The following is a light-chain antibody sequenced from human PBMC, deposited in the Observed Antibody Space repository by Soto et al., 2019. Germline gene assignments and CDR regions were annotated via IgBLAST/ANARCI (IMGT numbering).Light chain of an antibody. CDR3: LQYNNWPPLT. J-gene: IGKJ4*01. CDR2: AAS. Sequence: EIVMTQSPATLSVSPGERATLSCRASQSVSSNLAWYQQKPGQAPRLLIYAASTRATGIPARFSGSGSGTEFTLTISSLQSEDFAVYYCLQYNNWPPLTFGGGTKVEIK. V-gene: IGKV3-15*01. CDR1: QSVSSN.